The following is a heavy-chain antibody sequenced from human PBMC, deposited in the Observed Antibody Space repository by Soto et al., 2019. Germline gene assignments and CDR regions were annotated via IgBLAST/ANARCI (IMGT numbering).Heavy chain of an antibody. CDR3: ASGFDSDGLYTGGHP. Sequence: QVKLQESGPGLVKPSGTLSLTCTVSGGSISSTNWWSWVRQSPGKGLEWIGEILHSGSTNYNPSLKSRVPISVDKSKNQFSLRLSSVTAADTAVYYCASGFDSDGLYTGGHPWGQGTLVTVSS. CDR2: ILHSGST. CDR1: GGSISSTNW. J-gene: IGHJ5*02. D-gene: IGHD3-16*01. V-gene: IGHV4-4*02.